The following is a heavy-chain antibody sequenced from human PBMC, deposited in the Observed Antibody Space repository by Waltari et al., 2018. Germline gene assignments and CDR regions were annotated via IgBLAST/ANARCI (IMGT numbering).Heavy chain of an antibody. CDR2: INPSAGST. CDR3: AREKWEPSRQLDY. D-gene: IGHD1-26*01. CDR1: GYTFTHQY. J-gene: IGHJ4*02. Sequence: QVQLVQSGAEVKKPGASVKASCKASGYTFTHQYIHWVRQAPGQGLEWMGIINPSAGSTSYAQKFQGRVTMTRDTSTSTVYMELSSLRSEDTAVYYCAREKWEPSRQLDYWGQGTLVTVSS. V-gene: IGHV1-46*01.